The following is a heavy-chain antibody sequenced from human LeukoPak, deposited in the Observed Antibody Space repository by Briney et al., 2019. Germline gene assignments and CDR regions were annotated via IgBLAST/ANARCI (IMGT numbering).Heavy chain of an antibody. Sequence: SETLSLTCAVSGYSISSDDYWAWIRQPPGKGLEWIGGIYHSGSTYYNPSLKSRLTISIDTSKNQFSLKLRSVTAAGTAIYYCARDTSGYYVSLDFWGQGTLVTVSS. J-gene: IGHJ4*02. CDR1: GYSISSDDY. V-gene: IGHV4-38-2*02. CDR2: IYHSGST. D-gene: IGHD3-3*01. CDR3: ARDTSGYYVSLDF.